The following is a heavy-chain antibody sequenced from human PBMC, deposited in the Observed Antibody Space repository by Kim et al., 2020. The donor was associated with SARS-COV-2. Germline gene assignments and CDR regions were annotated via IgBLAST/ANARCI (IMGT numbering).Heavy chain of an antibody. V-gene: IGHV1-24*01. CDR3: ATDLDSGSYPGYPSYYGMDV. CDR2: FDPEDGET. Sequence: ASVKVSCKVSGYTLTELSMHWVRQAPGKGLEWMGGFDPEDGETIYAQKFQGRVTMTEDTSTDTAYMELSSLRSEDTAVYYCATDLDSGSYPGYPSYYGMDVWGQGTTVTVSS. D-gene: IGHD1-26*01. J-gene: IGHJ6*02. CDR1: GYTLTELS.